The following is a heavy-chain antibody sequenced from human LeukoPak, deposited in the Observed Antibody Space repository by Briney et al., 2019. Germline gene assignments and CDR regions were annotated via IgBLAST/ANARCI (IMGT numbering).Heavy chain of an antibody. CDR2: ISYSGNT. V-gene: IGHV4-31*03. CDR3: ARDLSYWFDP. Sequence: SETLSLTCTGSGDSISSGGYYWTWIRQHPGKGLEWIGYISYSGNTYYNPSLKSRITISVDTSKNQFSLKLSSVTAADTAVYSCARDLSYWFDPWGQGTLVTVSS. J-gene: IGHJ5*02. CDR1: GDSISSGGYY.